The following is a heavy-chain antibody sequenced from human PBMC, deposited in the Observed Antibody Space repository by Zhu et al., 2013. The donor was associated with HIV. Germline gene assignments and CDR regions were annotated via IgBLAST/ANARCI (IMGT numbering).Heavy chain of an antibody. J-gene: IGHJ4*02. CDR3: ARVEVDIVATITGFYFDY. CDR1: GYTFTSYG. D-gene: IGHD5-12*01. Sequence: QVQLVQSGAEVKKPGASVKVSCKASGYTFTSYGISWVRQAPGQGLEWMGWISAYNGNTNYAQKLQGRVTMTTDTSTSTAYMELRSLRSDDTAVYYCARVEVDIVATITGFYFDYWGQGTLVTVSS. V-gene: IGHV1-18*04. CDR2: ISAYNGNT.